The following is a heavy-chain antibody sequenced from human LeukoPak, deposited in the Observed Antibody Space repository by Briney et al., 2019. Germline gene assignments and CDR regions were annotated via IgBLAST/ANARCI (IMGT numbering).Heavy chain of an antibody. D-gene: IGHD5-12*01. Sequence: GGSLRLSCAASGFTFSSYAMSWVRQAPGKGLEWVSGISSSGGSTYYADSVKGRFTISRDNSKNTLSLQMNSLRAEDTAVYYCAKDSYSAYDSDAFDIWGQGTMVTVSS. J-gene: IGHJ3*02. CDR1: GFTFSSYA. CDR3: AKDSYSAYDSDAFDI. V-gene: IGHV3-23*01. CDR2: ISSSGGST.